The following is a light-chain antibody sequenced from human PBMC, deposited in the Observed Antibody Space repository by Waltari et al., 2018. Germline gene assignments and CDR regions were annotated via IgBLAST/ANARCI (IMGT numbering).Light chain of an antibody. J-gene: IGKJ1*01. CDR2: NAS. CDR1: QSISSW. CDR3: QQHNSYSWT. Sequence: DIQMTQSPSTLSASVGDRVTITCRASQSISSWLAWYQKKPGKAPKLLIYNASSLESGAPSRCSGSGSGTEFTLTISSLQPDDFATYYCQQHNSYSWTFGQGTKVEIK. V-gene: IGKV1-5*03.